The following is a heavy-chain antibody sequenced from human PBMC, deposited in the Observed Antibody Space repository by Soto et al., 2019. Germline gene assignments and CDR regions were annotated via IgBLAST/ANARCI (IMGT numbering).Heavy chain of an antibody. CDR3: ARHGSN. CDR2: IYYSGIT. V-gene: IGHV4-39*01. J-gene: IGHJ4*02. Sequence: PSETLSLTCTVSGVSISNSSYYWGWIRRPPGKGLEWIGTIYYSGITYYNPSLKSRVTISVYTSKNQFSLKLTSVTAADTAVYYCARHGSNWGQGTLVTVSS. CDR1: GVSISNSSYY.